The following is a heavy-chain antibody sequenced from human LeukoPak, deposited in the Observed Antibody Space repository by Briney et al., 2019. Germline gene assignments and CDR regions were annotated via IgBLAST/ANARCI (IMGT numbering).Heavy chain of an antibody. CDR2: VSYDGSIK. CDR3: AAWRGYDSGSFSGPLDY. J-gene: IGHJ4*02. CDR1: GFTFSRYP. V-gene: IGHV3-30-3*01. D-gene: IGHD3-10*01. Sequence: GGSLRLSCAASGFTFSRYPMHWVRQAPGKGLEWVAVVSYDGSIKSYADSVKGRFTISRDNPRNTLYLQMNSPRGEDTAIYYCAAWRGYDSGSFSGPLDYWGQGTLVLVSS.